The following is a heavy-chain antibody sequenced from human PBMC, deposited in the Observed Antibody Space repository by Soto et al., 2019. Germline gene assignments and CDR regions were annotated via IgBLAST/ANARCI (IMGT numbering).Heavy chain of an antibody. CDR2: ISYSGSS. J-gene: IGHJ4*02. Sequence: PSESLSLTCTVSGGSNSRDGYYWSWIRQHPGKGLEWIAYISYSGSSYSNPSLKSRVTISADTSKNQFSLRLTSVTAADTAVYFCARATPAGSADFWGQGTLVTVSS. CDR1: GGSNSRDGYY. CDR3: ARATPAGSADF. D-gene: IGHD2-2*01. V-gene: IGHV4-31*03.